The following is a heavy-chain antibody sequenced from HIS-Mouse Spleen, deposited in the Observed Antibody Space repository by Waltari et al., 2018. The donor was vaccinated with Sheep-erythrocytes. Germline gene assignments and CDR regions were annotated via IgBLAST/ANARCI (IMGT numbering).Heavy chain of an antibody. J-gene: IGHJ4*02. CDR3: ARVASGATFDY. CDR1: GFTFSSYS. CDR2: ISSSNSYI. V-gene: IGHV3-21*01. D-gene: IGHD1-26*01. Sequence: EVQLVESGGGLVKPGGSLRLSCAASGFTFSSYSMNWVRQAPGKGLEWVASISSSNSYIYYADSVKGRFTISRDTAKNSLYLQMNSLRAEDTAVYYCARVASGATFDYWGQGTLVTVSS.